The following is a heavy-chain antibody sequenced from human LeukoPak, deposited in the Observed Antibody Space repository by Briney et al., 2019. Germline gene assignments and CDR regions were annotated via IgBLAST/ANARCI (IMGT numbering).Heavy chain of an antibody. CDR2: INHSGST. V-gene: IGHV4-34*01. J-gene: IGHJ6*03. CDR3: NCRHYYYYYMDV. CDR1: GGSFSGYY. D-gene: IGHD2-21*01. Sequence: SETLSLTCAVYGGSFSGYYWSWIRQPPGKGLEWIGEINHSGSTNYNPSLKSRVTISVDTSKNQFSLKLSSVTAADTAVYYCNCRHYYYYYMDVWGKGTTVTVSS.